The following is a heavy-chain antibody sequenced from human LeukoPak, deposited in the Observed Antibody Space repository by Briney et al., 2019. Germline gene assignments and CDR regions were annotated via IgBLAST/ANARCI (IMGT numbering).Heavy chain of an antibody. J-gene: IGHJ4*02. V-gene: IGHV3-23*01. CDR3: VKNMESYGDSSTDS. Sequence: GGSLRLSCAAARFTFSSYAMSWVRQAPGKGPEWVSAISDSGGSIHYADSVKGRFTISRDNSENTLHLQMKSLRAEDTAVYYCVKNMESYGDSSTDSWGQGTLVTVSS. CDR1: RFTFSSYA. D-gene: IGHD4-17*01. CDR2: ISDSGGSI.